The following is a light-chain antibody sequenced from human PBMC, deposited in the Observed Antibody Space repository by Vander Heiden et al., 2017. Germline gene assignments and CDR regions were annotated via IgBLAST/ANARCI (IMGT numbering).Light chain of an antibody. CDR1: QSVSSSY. CDR3: QQYGSSPLT. J-gene: IGKJ4*01. CDR2: GAS. V-gene: IGKV3-20*01. Sequence: ELVLTQSPGTLSLSPGERATLSCRASQSVSSSYLAWYQQKPGQAPRLLIYGASSRATGIPDRFSASGSGTDFTLTISRLEPEDFAGYYCQQYGSSPLTFGGGSNVEIK.